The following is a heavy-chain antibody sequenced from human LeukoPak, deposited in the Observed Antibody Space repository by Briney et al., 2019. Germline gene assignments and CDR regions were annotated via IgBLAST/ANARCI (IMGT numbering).Heavy chain of an antibody. D-gene: IGHD2-15*01. J-gene: IGHJ5*02. CDR1: GGSISSYH. Sequence: SETLSLTCTVSGGSISSYHWSWIRQPPGKGLEWIGYIYSSGSTSYNPSLKSRVAISVDTSKNQFSLKLSSVTAADTAVYYCARDEIRGCSATTCYSDWFDPWGQGTLVTVSS. V-gene: IGHV4-4*08. CDR3: ARDEIRGCSATTCYSDWFDP. CDR2: IYSSGST.